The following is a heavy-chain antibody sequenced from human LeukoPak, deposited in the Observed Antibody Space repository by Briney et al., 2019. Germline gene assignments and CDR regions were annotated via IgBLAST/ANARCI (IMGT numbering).Heavy chain of an antibody. CDR3: VRVRHGDYFDY. CDR1: GFSITDHY. J-gene: IGHJ4*02. Sequence: GGSLRLSCAASGFSITDHYMDWVCQAPGKGLEWVGRTRNKPNGYTTYYGTSVKGRFIVSRDDSENSLYLQMNGLKTEDTAVYYCVRVRHGDYFDYWGQGTLVTVSS. D-gene: IGHD4-17*01. V-gene: IGHV3-72*01. CDR2: TRNKPNGYTT.